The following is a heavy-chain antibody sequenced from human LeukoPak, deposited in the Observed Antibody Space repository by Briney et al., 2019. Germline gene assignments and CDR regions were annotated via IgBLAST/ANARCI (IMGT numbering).Heavy chain of an antibody. J-gene: IGHJ6*02. V-gene: IGHV3-74*01. CDR1: GFTFSSYW. CDR3: ARDAFYYYYYGMDV. Sequence: GSXXXSXXASGFTFSSYWMHWVRQAPGKXXXXXSRINSDGSSTSYADSVKGRFTISRDNAKNTLYLQMNSLRAEDTAVYYCARDAFYYYYYGMDVWGQGTTVTVSS. CDR2: INSDGSST.